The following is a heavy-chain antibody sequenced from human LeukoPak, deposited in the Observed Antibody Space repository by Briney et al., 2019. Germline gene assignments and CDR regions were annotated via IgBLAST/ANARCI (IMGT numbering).Heavy chain of an antibody. J-gene: IGHJ4*02. V-gene: IGHV3-33*06. D-gene: IGHD6-13*01. Sequence: GGSLRLSCAASGFTFSSYGMHWVRQAPGKGLEWVAVILSDGSKEFYTDSVKGRFTISRDNSKNTLYLQMNSLRTEDTAVYYCAKRYTSSWSNFDYWGQGTLITVSS. CDR3: AKRYTSSWSNFDY. CDR1: GFTFSSYG. CDR2: ILSDGSKE.